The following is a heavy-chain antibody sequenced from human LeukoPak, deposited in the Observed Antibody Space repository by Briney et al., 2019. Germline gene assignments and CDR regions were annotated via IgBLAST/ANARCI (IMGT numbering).Heavy chain of an antibody. J-gene: IGHJ4*02. CDR2: IYPGDPNS. CDR3: ARRAHSGAMITLDY. D-gene: IGHD5-12*01. V-gene: IGHV5-51*01. CDR1: GYNFLTYW. Sequence: GESLKISCKGSGYNFLTYWIVWVRQMPGKGLEWMGVIYPGDPNSRCSPSFQGQVTISADNSISTAYLQWSSLKASDTAMYYCARRAHSGAMITLDYWGQGTLVTVSS.